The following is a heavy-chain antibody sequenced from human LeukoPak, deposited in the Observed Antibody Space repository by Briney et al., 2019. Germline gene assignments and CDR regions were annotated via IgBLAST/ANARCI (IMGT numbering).Heavy chain of an antibody. Sequence: ASVKVSCKASGYTFTGYYMHWVRQAPGQGLEWMGWINPNSGGTNYAQKFQGRVTMTRDTSISTAYMELSRLRSDDTAVYYCVREGTIVVVPAAGLDYWGQGTLVTVSS. CDR1: GYTFTGYY. D-gene: IGHD2-2*01. V-gene: IGHV1-2*02. J-gene: IGHJ4*02. CDR3: VREGTIVVVPAAGLDY. CDR2: INPNSGGT.